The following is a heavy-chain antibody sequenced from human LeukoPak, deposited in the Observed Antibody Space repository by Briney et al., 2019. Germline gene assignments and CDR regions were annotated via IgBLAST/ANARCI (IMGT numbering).Heavy chain of an antibody. V-gene: IGHV1-18*01. J-gene: IGHJ6*03. CDR1: GYTFSSYG. Sequence: ASVKVSCKASGYTFSSYGISWVRQAPGQGLEWMGWISAYNGNTNYAQKVQGRVTMTTDTSTSTAYMEVKSLRSDDTAVYYCARSGAYGYYYYYYYMDVWAREPWSPSP. CDR2: ISAYNGNT. CDR3: ARSGAYGYYYYYYYMDV. D-gene: IGHD5-12*01.